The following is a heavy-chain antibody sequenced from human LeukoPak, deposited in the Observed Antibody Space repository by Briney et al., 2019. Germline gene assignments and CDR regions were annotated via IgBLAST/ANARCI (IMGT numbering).Heavy chain of an antibody. CDR3: AKTSMVRGVSIDY. Sequence: AGGSLRLSCAASGFTVSSNYMSWVRQAPGKGLEWVSVIYSGGSTYYADSVKGRFTISRDNSKNTLYLQMNSLRAEDTAVYYCAKTSMVRGVSIDYWGQGTLVTVSS. CDR2: IYSGGST. CDR1: GFTVSSNY. D-gene: IGHD3-10*01. J-gene: IGHJ4*02. V-gene: IGHV3-66*01.